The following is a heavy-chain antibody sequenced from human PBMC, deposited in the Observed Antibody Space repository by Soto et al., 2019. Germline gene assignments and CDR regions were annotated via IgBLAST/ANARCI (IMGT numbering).Heavy chain of an antibody. J-gene: IGHJ5*02. CDR3: AKHSHHGRFS. Sequence: QLQLQESGPRLVKPSETLSLTCSVSDDSISTSNYYWARVRQPPEMGPEWIGSVDHAGRAYYNPSLKSRVTISADTSENHFSLHLSSMTAADTSMYYCAKHSHHGRFSWGQGTLVTVSS. D-gene: IGHD1-26*01. CDR2: VDHAGRA. CDR1: DDSISTSNYY. V-gene: IGHV4-39*01.